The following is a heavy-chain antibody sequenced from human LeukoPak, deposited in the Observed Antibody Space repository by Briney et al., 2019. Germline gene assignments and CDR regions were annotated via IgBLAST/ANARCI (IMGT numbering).Heavy chain of an antibody. CDR1: GGSISSSSYY. Sequence: KSSETLSLTCTVSGGSISSSSYYWGWIRQPPGKGLEWIGSIYYSGSTYYNPSLKSRVTISVDTSKNQFSLKLSSVTAADTAVYYCARDGGYSSSWTSIDYWGQGTLVTVSS. D-gene: IGHD6-13*01. CDR3: ARDGGYSSSWTSIDY. V-gene: IGHV4-39*07. J-gene: IGHJ4*02. CDR2: IYYSGST.